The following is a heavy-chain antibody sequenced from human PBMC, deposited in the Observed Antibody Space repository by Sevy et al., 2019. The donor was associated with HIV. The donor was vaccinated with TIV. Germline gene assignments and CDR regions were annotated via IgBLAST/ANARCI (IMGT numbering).Heavy chain of an antibody. V-gene: IGHV3-74*01. Sequence: GGSLRLSCAASGFTFSSYEMNWVRQAPGKGLVWVSRINSDGSSTSYADSVKGRFTISRDNAKNTLYLQMNSLRAEDTAVYYCARDLGCSSTSCYQDGMDVWGQGTTVTVSS. CDR1: GFTFSSYE. J-gene: IGHJ6*02. CDR2: INSDGSST. CDR3: ARDLGCSSTSCYQDGMDV. D-gene: IGHD2-2*01.